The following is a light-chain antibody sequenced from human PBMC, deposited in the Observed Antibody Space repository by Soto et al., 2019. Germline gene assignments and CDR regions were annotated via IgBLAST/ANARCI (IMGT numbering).Light chain of an antibody. CDR3: AAWDDSLNGVV. J-gene: IGLJ3*02. Sequence: QSVLTQPPSASGTPGQRVTISCSGSSSNIGTKTVNWYQQLPGTAPKLLIYTNTQRPSGVPDRFSGSTSGTSASLAISGLQSEDEADYYCAAWDDSLNGVVFGGGTKVTVL. CDR2: TNT. V-gene: IGLV1-44*01. CDR1: SSNIGTKT.